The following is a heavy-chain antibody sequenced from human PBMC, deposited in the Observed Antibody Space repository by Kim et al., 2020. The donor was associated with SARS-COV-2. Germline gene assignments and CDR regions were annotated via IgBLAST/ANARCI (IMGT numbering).Heavy chain of an antibody. D-gene: IGHD1-26*01. J-gene: IGHJ6*02. V-gene: IGHV4-39*01. CDR2: IYYSGST. Sequence: SETLSLTCTVSGGSISSSSYYWGWIRQPPGKGLEWIGSIYYSGSTYYNPSLKSRVTISVDTSKNQFSLKLSSVTAADTAVYYCASLVYYYYGMDVWGQGTKVTVSS. CDR1: GGSISSSSYY. CDR3: ASLVYYYYGMDV.